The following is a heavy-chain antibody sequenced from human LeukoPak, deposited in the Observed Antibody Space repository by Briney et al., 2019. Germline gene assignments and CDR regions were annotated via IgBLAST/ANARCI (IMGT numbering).Heavy chain of an antibody. Sequence: ASVKVSCKASGGTFSSYAISWVRQAPGQGLEWMGGIIPIFGTANYAQKFQGRVTITADESTSTAYMELSSLRSEDTAVYYCAREKGIVVVPAEHRPFDYWGQGTLVTVSS. D-gene: IGHD2-2*01. CDR1: GGTFSSYA. CDR3: AREKGIVVVPAEHRPFDY. CDR2: IIPIFGTA. V-gene: IGHV1-69*01. J-gene: IGHJ4*02.